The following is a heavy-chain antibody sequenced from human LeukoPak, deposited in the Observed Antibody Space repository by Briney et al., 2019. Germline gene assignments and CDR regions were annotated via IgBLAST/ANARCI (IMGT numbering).Heavy chain of an antibody. V-gene: IGHV3-30-3*02. J-gene: IGHJ4*02. CDR3: AKLGSGYDIDY. Sequence: PGKSLRLSCAASGFAFRTYAIHWVRQAPGKGLEWVSFTSWDGTIKYYADSVKGRFSISRDNSKNTLSLHMNSLRAEDTAVYYCAKLGSGYDIDYWGQGTLVTVSS. CDR2: TSWDGTIK. D-gene: IGHD5-12*01. CDR1: GFAFRTYA.